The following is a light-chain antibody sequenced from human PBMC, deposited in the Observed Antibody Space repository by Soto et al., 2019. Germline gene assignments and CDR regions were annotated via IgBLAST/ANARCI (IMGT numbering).Light chain of an antibody. CDR1: QSVSNF. CDR3: QQYSNWPSWT. Sequence: EKVMTQSPATLSMSPGERATLSCRASQSVSNFLAWYQQKPGQTPRLLIYGASTRATGIPARFSGSGYGTEFHLTISSLQSEDFAVYYCQQYSNWPSWTFGQGTKVEVK. CDR2: GAS. J-gene: IGKJ1*01. V-gene: IGKV3-15*01.